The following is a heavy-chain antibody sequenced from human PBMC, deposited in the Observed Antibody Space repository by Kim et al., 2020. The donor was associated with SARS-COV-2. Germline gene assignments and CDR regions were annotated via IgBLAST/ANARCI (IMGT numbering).Heavy chain of an antibody. J-gene: IGHJ6*02. Sequence: GGSLRLSCAASGFTFSSYAMSWVRQAPGKGLEWVSVISGSGGSTYYADSVKGRCTISRDNSKNTLYLQMNSLRAEDTAVYYCAKGLAPGQHRCYGMDVWGQGTTVTVSS. V-gene: IGHV3-23*01. CDR3: AKGLAPGQHRCYGMDV. CDR2: ISGSGGST. CDR1: GFTFSSYA. D-gene: IGHD3-10*01.